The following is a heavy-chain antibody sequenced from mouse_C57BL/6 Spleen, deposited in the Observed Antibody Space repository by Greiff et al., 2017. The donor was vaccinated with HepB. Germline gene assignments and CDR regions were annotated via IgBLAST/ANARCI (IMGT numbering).Heavy chain of an antibody. J-gene: IGHJ4*01. Sequence: VQLQQSGAELVKPGASVKISCKASGYAFSSYWMNWVKQRPGKGLEWIGQIYPGDGDTNYNGKFKGKATLTADKSSSTAYMQLSSLTSEDSAVYFCARGGDGYYVHYAMDYWGQGTSVTVSS. V-gene: IGHV1-80*01. D-gene: IGHD2-3*01. CDR2: IYPGDGDT. CDR1: GYAFSSYW. CDR3: ARGGDGYYVHYAMDY.